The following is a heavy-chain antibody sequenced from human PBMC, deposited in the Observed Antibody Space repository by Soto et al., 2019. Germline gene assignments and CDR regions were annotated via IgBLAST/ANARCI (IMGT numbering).Heavy chain of an antibody. D-gene: IGHD3-22*01. CDR1: VCSISSSSYY. J-gene: IGHJ3*02. Sequence: SETLSLTFTVFVCSISSSSYYWGWIRQPPGKEMEWIGSIYYSGSTFYNPSLKSRVTLSVDTSKNQFSLKLSSVTAADTVVYYCARPSYYDSSGYYPGDAFDIWGQGTMVT. CDR3: ARPSYYDSSGYYPGDAFDI. CDR2: IYYSGST. V-gene: IGHV4-39*01.